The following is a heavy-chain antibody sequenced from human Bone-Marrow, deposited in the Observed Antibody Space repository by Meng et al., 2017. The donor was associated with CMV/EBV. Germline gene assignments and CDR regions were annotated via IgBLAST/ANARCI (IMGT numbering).Heavy chain of an antibody. Sequence: RGQLGVGGKNPGTPLKSPCKLFDTTSTGNNSHGGQKAPGKGLGGMGWTNPNRGGTNYAKKFQGRATMTRDTSISPANMGLSRLRSEDTAVYSWARGGEWLEWGDFDYWGQGTLVTVSS. J-gene: IGHJ4*02. D-gene: IGHD6-19*01. CDR2: TNPNRGGT. CDR3: ARGGEWLEWGDFDY. CDR1: DTTSTGNN. V-gene: IGHV1-2*02.